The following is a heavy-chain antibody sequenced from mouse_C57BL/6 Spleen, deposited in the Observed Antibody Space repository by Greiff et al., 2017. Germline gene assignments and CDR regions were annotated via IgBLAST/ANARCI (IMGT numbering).Heavy chain of an antibody. CDR1: GYTFTSYG. CDR2: IYPRSGNT. J-gene: IGHJ4*01. CDR3: ARYRDYAMDY. V-gene: IGHV1-81*01. D-gene: IGHD2-12*01. Sequence: LQESGAELARPGASVKLSCKASGYTFTSYGISWVKQRTGQGLEWIGEIYPRSGNTYYNEKFKGKATLTADKSSSTAYMELRSLTSEDSAVYFCARYRDYAMDYWGQGTSVTVSS.